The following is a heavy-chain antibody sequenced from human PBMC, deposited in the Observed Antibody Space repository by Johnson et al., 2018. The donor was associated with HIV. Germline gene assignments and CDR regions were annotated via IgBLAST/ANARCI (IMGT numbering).Heavy chain of an antibody. CDR3: ITGGSGTIPSGAFDI. CDR2: IKSKTDGGTT. J-gene: IGHJ3*02. V-gene: IGHV3-15*01. CDR1: GFTFSNAW. D-gene: IGHD1-26*01. Sequence: VQLVESGGGVVRPGGSLRLSCTASGFTFSNAWMNWVRHAPGKGLEWVGRIKSKTDGGTTDYAAPVQGTFTISRDDSKTTLYLQMNSLKTEDTAVYYCITGGSGTIPSGAFDIWGQGTMVTVSS.